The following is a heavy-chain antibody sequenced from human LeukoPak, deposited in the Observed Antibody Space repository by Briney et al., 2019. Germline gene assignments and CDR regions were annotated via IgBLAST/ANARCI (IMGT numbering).Heavy chain of an antibody. CDR2: IYYSGST. CDR3: ARERITGTTDY. Sequence: KPSETLSLTCTVSGGSISSYYWSWIRQPPGKGLEWIGYIYYSGSTYYNPSLKSRVTISVVTSKNQFSLKLSSVTAADTAVYYCARERITGTTDYWGQGTLVTVSS. V-gene: IGHV4-30-4*08. D-gene: IGHD1-7*01. J-gene: IGHJ4*02. CDR1: GGSISSYY.